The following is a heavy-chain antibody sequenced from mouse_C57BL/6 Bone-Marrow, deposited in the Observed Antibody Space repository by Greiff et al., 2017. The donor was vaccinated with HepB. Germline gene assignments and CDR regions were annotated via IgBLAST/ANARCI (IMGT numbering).Heavy chain of an antibody. CDR2: INPNNGGT. J-gene: IGHJ4*01. CDR1: GYTFTDYN. CDR3: ARSPITTVVAKGYAMDY. Sequence: VQLQQSGPELVKPGASVKMSCKASGYTFTDYNMHWVKQSHGKSLEWIGYINPNNGGTSYNQKFKGKATLTVNKSSSPAYMELRSLTSEESAVSYCARSPITTVVAKGYAMDYWGQGTSVTVSS. D-gene: IGHD1-1*01. V-gene: IGHV1-22*01.